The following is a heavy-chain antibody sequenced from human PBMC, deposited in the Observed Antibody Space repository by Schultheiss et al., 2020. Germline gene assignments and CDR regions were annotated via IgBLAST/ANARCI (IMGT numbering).Heavy chain of an antibody. CDR2: IWYDGINK. Sequence: GGSLRLSCTTSGFTFRTYGMHWVRQAPGKGLEWVAVIWYDGINKDYADSVKGRFTISRDNSKNTLYVQMNSLRAEDTAAYYCAREKSLGLAGLVGYWGQGTLVTISS. V-gene: IGHV3-33*01. D-gene: IGHD3/OR15-3a*01. J-gene: IGHJ4*02. CDR1: GFTFRTYG. CDR3: AREKSLGLAGLVGY.